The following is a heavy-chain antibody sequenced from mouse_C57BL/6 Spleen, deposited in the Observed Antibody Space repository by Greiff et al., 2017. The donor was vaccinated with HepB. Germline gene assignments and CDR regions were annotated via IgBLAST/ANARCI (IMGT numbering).Heavy chain of an antibody. CDR1: GFTFSDYY. CDR2: ISNGGGST. Sequence: EVKVEESGGGLVQPGGSLKLSCAASGFTFSDYYMYWVRQTPEKRLEWVAYISNGGGSTYYPDTVKGRFTISRDNAKNTLYLQMSRLKSEDTAMYYCARQSGNYLFDYWGQGTTLTVSS. J-gene: IGHJ2*01. V-gene: IGHV5-12*01. D-gene: IGHD2-1*01. CDR3: ARQSGNYLFDY.